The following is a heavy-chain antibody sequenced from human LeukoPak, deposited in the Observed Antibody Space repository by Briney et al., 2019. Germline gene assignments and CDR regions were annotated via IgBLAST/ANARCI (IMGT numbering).Heavy chain of an antibody. CDR3: ARCIAATGTLDY. Sequence: SGPALVKPTQTLTLTCTFSGFSLSTNGMSVTWVRQPPGKALEWLARIDWDDDKYYSASLKTRLTISKDTSKNQVVLTMTNTDPVGTATYFCARCIAATGTLDYWGQGALVTVSS. D-gene: IGHD6-13*01. V-gene: IGHV2-70*11. CDR2: IDWDDDK. J-gene: IGHJ4*02. CDR1: GFSLSTNGMS.